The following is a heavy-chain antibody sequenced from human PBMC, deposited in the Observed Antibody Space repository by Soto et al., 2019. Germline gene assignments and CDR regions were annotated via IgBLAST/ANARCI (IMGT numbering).Heavy chain of an antibody. D-gene: IGHD4-17*01. CDR1: GYTFTSYD. J-gene: IGHJ4*02. Sequence: QVQLVQSGAEVKKPGASVKVSCKASGYTFTSYDINWVRQATGQGLEWVGWMNLNSGYTGSAQKFQGRVTMTRSNSIRTAYMELSSLTSEDTAVYYCARANGDFDYWGQGTLVTVSS. CDR3: ARANGDFDY. V-gene: IGHV1-8*01. CDR2: MNLNSGYT.